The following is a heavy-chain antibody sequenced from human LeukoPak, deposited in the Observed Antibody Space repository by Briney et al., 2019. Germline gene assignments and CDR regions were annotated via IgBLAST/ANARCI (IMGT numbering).Heavy chain of an antibody. CDR3: ARVDILTGYSSDY. V-gene: IGHV4-34*01. Sequence: PSETLYLTCAVYGGSFSGYYWSWIRQPPGKGLEWIGEINHSGSTNYNPSLKSRVTISVDTSKNQFSLKLSSVTAADTAVYYCARVDILTGYSSDYWGQGTLVTVSS. CDR1: GGSFSGYY. CDR2: INHSGST. D-gene: IGHD3-9*01. J-gene: IGHJ4*02.